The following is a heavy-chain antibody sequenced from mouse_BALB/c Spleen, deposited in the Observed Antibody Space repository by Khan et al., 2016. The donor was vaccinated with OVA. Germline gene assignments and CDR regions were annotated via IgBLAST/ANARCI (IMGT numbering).Heavy chain of an antibody. D-gene: IGHD1-2*01. J-gene: IGHJ4*01. CDR3: AHSLLLNAMGC. CDR1: GFNIKNTY. Sequence: VQLKQSGTEFVKPGASVRLSCTAAGFNIKNTYIHWVKQRPEQRLEWIGRIDPANGNTKYDPRFQGKASITSDTSSNSAYLQLSSLTSEDTAVSYCAHSLLLNAMGCWGQGSSVTVSS. CDR2: IDPANGNT. V-gene: IGHV14-3*02.